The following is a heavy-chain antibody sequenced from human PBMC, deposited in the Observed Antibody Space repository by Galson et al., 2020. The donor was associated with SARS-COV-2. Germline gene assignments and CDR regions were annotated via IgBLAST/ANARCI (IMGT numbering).Heavy chain of an antibody. Sequence: SLKISCAASGFTFDDYAMHWVRQAPGKGLEWVSGISWNSGSIGYADSVKGRFTISRDNAKNSLYLQMNSLRAEDTALYYCAKDLSLAAAGTIYWGQGVLVTVSS. CDR3: AKDLSLAAAGTIY. CDR1: GFTFDDYA. J-gene: IGHJ4*02. CDR2: ISWNSGSI. D-gene: IGHD6-13*01. V-gene: IGHV3-9*01.